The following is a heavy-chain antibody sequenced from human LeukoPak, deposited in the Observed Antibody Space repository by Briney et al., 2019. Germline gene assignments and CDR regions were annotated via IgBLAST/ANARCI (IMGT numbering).Heavy chain of an antibody. V-gene: IGHV3-74*01. D-gene: IGHD4-11*01. CDR3: ARDNDYKIDY. J-gene: IGHJ4*02. CDR2: FTNDGSNT. Sequence: GGSPRLSCAASGFSFSIYWMHWVRHAPGKGLVWVSRFTNDGSNTIYADSVKGRFTVSRDDAKNTLYLQMNSLRAEDTAVYYCARDNDYKIDYWGQGTLVTVSS. CDR1: GFSFSIYW.